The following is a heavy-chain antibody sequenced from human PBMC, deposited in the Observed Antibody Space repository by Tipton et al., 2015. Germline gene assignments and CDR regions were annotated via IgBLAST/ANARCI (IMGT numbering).Heavy chain of an antibody. Sequence: QLVQSGAEVKKPGASVKVSCKASGYTFTGYYMHWVRQAPGQGLEWMGWINPNSGGTKYAQKFQGRVTMTRDTSISTAYMELNRLRSDDTAVYYCARDQTYSDISGYILYWGQGTLVTVSS. J-gene: IGHJ4*02. CDR1: GYTFTGYY. CDR3: ARDQTYSDISGYILY. D-gene: IGHD3-22*01. CDR2: INPNSGGT. V-gene: IGHV1-2*02.